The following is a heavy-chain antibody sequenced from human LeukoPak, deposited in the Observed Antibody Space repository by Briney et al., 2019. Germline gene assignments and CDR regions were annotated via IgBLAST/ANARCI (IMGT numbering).Heavy chain of an antibody. D-gene: IGHD3-22*01. Sequence: SETLSLTCTVSGGSISSYYWSWIRQPPGKGLEWIGYIYYSGSTNYNPSLKSRVTISVDTSKNQFSLKLSSVTAADTAVYYCASLGYYDSSGYLFDYWGQGTLVIVSS. CDR2: IYYSGST. J-gene: IGHJ4*02. V-gene: IGHV4-59*01. CDR1: GGSISSYY. CDR3: ASLGYYDSSGYLFDY.